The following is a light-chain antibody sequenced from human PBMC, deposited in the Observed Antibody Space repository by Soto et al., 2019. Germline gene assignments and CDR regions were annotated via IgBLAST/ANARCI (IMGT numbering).Light chain of an antibody. Sequence: QSALTQPASVSGSPGQSITISCTGTSSDVGTYNLVSWYQQLPGKAPKLMIYEGGKRPSGVSNRLSGSESGNTASLTISGLQAEDEADYYCCSYAGSRTLVFGGGTKLTVL. CDR2: EGG. CDR1: SSDVGTYNL. CDR3: CSYAGSRTLV. J-gene: IGLJ2*01. V-gene: IGLV2-23*01.